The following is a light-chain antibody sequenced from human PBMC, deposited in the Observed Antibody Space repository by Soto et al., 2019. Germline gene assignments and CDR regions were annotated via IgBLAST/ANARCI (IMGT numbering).Light chain of an antibody. CDR2: GAS. Sequence: EVVLTQSPGTLSLSPGERATLSCRASQSVSSSYLAWYQQKPGQAPRLLIYGASSRATGIPDRFSGSGSGTDFTLTITPLEPEDFAVYFCQQYDTSPITFGQGTRLEIK. V-gene: IGKV3-20*01. CDR1: QSVSSSY. CDR3: QQYDTSPIT. J-gene: IGKJ5*01.